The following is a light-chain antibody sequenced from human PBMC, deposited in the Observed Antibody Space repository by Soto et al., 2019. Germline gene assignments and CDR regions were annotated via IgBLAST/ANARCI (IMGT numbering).Light chain of an antibody. CDR2: EGS. CDR3: CSYAGSSTLGV. CDR1: SSDVGSYNL. V-gene: IGLV2-23*01. Sequence: QSALTQPASVSGSPGQSITISCTGTSSDVGSYNLVSWYQQHPGKAPKLMIYEGSKRPSGVSNRFSGSKSGNTASLTISGLQAEDEADYYCCSYAGSSTLGVFGGGTKPTVL. J-gene: IGLJ2*01.